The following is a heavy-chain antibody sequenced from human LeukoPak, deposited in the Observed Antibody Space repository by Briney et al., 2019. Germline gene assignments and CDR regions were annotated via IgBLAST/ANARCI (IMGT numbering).Heavy chain of an antibody. J-gene: IGHJ4*02. Sequence: SLTLSLTCAISGDSISSDSAAWNWIRQSPSRGLEWLGRTYYRSKWYNDYAVSLKSRTTISPDTSKNQFSLQLNSVTPEDTAVYYCARATGGTYYDFDYWGQGTQVTVSS. CDR2: TYYRSKWYN. CDR1: GDSISSDSAA. CDR3: ARATGGTYYDFDY. V-gene: IGHV6-1*01. D-gene: IGHD1-26*01.